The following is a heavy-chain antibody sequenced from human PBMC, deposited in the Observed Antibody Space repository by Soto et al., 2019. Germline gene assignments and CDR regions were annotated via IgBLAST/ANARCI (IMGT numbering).Heavy chain of an antibody. CDR2: ITGGGETT. CDR3: AKTGGSGWPRTINY. J-gene: IGHJ4*02. Sequence: EVHLLESGGGLVQPGGSLRLSCAASGFTFSSYSMSWVRQAPGKGLEWVSSITGGGETTYYRDSVRGRFTISRDNSKDTLYLQLSSLRDEDTAVYYCAKTGGSGWPRTINYWGQGTLVTVSS. V-gene: IGHV3-23*01. CDR1: GFTFSSYS. D-gene: IGHD6-19*01.